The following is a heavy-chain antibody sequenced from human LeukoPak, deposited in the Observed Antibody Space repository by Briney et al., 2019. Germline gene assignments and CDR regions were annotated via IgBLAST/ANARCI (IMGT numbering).Heavy chain of an antibody. V-gene: IGHV3-23*01. CDR1: GFTFSNYV. D-gene: IGHD1-26*01. CDR3: ARLSGSSFDY. J-gene: IGHJ4*02. CDR2: ISGSGGST. Sequence: GGSLRLSCAASGFTFSNYVLGWVRQAPGKGLQWVSAISGSGGSTYYADSVKGRFTISRDNSGNTLYLQMNSLRAEDTAIYYCARLSGSSFDYWGQGTLVTVSS.